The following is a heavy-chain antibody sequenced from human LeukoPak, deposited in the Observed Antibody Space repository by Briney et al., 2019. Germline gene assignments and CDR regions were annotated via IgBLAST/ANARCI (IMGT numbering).Heavy chain of an antibody. Sequence: GRSLRLSCAASGFTFSSYGMHWVRQAPGKGLEWVAVISYDGSNKYYADSVKGRFTISRDNSKNTLYLQMNSLRAEDTAVYYCAKDGSSGYYYGSHWGQGTLVTVSS. CDR2: ISYDGSNK. D-gene: IGHD3-22*01. CDR3: AKDGSSGYYYGSH. J-gene: IGHJ4*02. CDR1: GFTFSSYG. V-gene: IGHV3-30*18.